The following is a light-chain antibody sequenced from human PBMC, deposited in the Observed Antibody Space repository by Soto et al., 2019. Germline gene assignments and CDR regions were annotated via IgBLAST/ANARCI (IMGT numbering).Light chain of an antibody. CDR3: QQYGSSPVT. V-gene: IGKV3-20*01. CDR1: QSVSSNY. Sequence: EIVLTHSPGTLSLSPGERATLSFSASQSVSSNYLAWYHQKPGQAPRLLIYGASSRATGIPDRFSGSGSGTDFTLTISRLEPEDFAVYYCQQYGSSPVTFGQGTRLEIK. CDR2: GAS. J-gene: IGKJ5*01.